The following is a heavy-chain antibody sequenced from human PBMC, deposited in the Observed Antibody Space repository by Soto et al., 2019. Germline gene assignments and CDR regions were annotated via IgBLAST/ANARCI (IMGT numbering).Heavy chain of an antibody. V-gene: IGHV3-15*01. CDR1: GFTFSNAW. D-gene: IGHD3-3*01. CDR2: IKSKTDGGTT. Sequence: GGSLRLSCAASGFTFSNAWMSWVRQAPGKGLEWVGRIKSKTDGGTTDYAAPVKGRFTNSRDDSKNTLYLQMNSLKTEDTAVYYCTTMGLRFLEWFWYFDYWGQGTLVTVS. CDR3: TTMGLRFLEWFWYFDY. J-gene: IGHJ4*02.